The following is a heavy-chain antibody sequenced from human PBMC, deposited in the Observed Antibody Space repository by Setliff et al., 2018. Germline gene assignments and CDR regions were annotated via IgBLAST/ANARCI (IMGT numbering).Heavy chain of an antibody. Sequence: SETLSLTCTVSGCSISRSSYYWGWIRRPPGKGLEWIGSIYYSGGTYYNPSLKSRVTISVDTSKDQFSLNLTSVTDADTAAYYCARDVHSYYYYYMDVWGKGTTVTVSS. CDR2: IYYSGGT. V-gene: IGHV4-39*07. CDR1: GCSISRSSYY. J-gene: IGHJ6*03. CDR3: ARDVHSYYYYYMDV.